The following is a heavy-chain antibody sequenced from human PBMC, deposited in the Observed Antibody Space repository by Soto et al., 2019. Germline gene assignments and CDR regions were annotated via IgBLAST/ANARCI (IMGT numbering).Heavy chain of an antibody. CDR1: GGSFSGYY. J-gene: IGHJ4*02. CDR2: INHSGST. V-gene: IGHV4-34*01. CDR3: ARVQSITIFGVVIIGPYFDY. Sequence: SETLSLTCAVYGGSFSGYYWSWIRQPPGKGLEWIGEINHSGSTNYNPSLKSRVTISVDTSKNQFSLKLSSVTAADTAVYYCARVQSITIFGVVIIGPYFDYWGQGILVTVSS. D-gene: IGHD3-3*01.